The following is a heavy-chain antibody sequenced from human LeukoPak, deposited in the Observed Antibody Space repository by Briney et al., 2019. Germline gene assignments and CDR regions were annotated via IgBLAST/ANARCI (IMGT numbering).Heavy chain of an antibody. CDR3: ANQDSYSSGPAY. CDR1: DFTFHNYA. J-gene: IGHJ4*02. V-gene: IGHV3-23*01. D-gene: IGHD6-19*01. Sequence: GGSLRLSCTASDFTFHNYALNWVRQAPGKGLEWISAISGPGVSTYYADSIKGRFTISRDNSKNTLFLQMNSLRVDDTAVYYCANQDSYSSGPAYWGQGTLVTVSS. CDR2: ISGPGVST.